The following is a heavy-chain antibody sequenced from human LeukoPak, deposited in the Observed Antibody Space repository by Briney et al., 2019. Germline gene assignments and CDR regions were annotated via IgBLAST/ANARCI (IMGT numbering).Heavy chain of an antibody. J-gene: IGHJ4*02. V-gene: IGHV4-4*07. CDR1: GGSISSYY. CDR3: ARAFQLGSYSSSFDY. D-gene: IGHD6-13*01. Sequence: SETLSLTCTVSGGSISSYYRSWIRQPAGKGLEWIGRIYTSGSTNYNPSLKSRVTMSVDTSKNQFSLKLSSVTAADTAVYYCARAFQLGSYSSSFDYWGQGTLVTVSS. CDR2: IYTSGST.